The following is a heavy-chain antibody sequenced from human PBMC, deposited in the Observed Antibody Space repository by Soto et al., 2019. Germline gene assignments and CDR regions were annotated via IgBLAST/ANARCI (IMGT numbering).Heavy chain of an antibody. J-gene: IGHJ6*03. CDR2: IYYSGST. CDR1: GGSISSYY. V-gene: IGHV4-59*12. CDR3: ARRDTRRDYYYYYMDV. Sequence: SETLSLTCTVSGGSISSYYWSWIRQPPGKGLEWIGYIYYSGSTNYNPSLKSRVTISVDTSKNQFSLKLSSVTAADTAVYYCARRDTRRDYYYYYMDVWGKGTTXTVSS.